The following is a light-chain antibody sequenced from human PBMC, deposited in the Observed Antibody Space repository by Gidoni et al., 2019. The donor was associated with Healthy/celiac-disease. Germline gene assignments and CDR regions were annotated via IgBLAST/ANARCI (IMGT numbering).Light chain of an antibody. V-gene: IGKV1-39*01. CDR3: QQSYSTPWT. CDR2: AAS. CDR1: QSISSY. Sequence: IQWPKSPSSLSASVGDGVTITCRASQSISSYLNWYQQKPGKAPKLLIYAASSLQSGVPSRFSGSGSGTDFTLTISSLQPEDFATYYCQQSYSTPWTFGQGTKVEIK. J-gene: IGKJ1*01.